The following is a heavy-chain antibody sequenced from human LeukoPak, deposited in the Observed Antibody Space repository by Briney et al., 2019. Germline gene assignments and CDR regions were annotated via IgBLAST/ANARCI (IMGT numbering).Heavy chain of an antibody. V-gene: IGHV3-21*01. CDR3: ARARVVWNLGIVDAFDI. Sequence: GGSLRLSCAASGFTFSSYSMNWVRQAPGKGLEWVSSISSSSSYIYYADSVKGRFTISRDNAKNSLYLQMNSLRAEDTAVYYCARARVVWNLGIVDAFDIWGQGTMVTVSS. CDR2: ISSSSSYI. J-gene: IGHJ3*02. CDR1: GFTFSSYS. D-gene: IGHD1-7*01.